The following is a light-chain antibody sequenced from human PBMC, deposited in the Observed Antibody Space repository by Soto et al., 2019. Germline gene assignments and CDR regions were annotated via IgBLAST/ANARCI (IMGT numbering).Light chain of an antibody. CDR1: QSVSSSY. CDR3: QLYGSSPPRYT. CDR2: AAS. J-gene: IGKJ2*01. Sequence: ESVLTQSPGTLSLSPGERAALSCRASQSVSSSYVAWYQQKSGQAPRLLIYAASTRATGIPDRFSGSGSGTDVTLTISRLEPEDFAVYFCQLYGSSPPRYTFGQGTKLEIK. V-gene: IGKV3-20*01.